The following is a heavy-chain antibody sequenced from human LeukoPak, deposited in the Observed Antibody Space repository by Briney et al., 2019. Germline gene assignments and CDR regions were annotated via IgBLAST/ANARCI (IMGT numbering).Heavy chain of an antibody. V-gene: IGHV3-23*01. Sequence: GRSLRLSCAASGFTFSSYAMSWVRQAQGKGLEWVSAITGGGGSTYYADSVKGRFTISRDNSKNTLYLQMNSLRAEDTAIYYCAKGSAAARPYYFDYWGQGTLVTVSS. CDR3: AKGSAAARPYYFDY. CDR1: GFTFSSYA. D-gene: IGHD6-6*01. J-gene: IGHJ4*02. CDR2: ITGGGGST.